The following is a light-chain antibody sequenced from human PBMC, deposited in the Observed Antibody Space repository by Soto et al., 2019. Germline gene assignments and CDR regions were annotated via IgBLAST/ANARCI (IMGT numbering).Light chain of an antibody. Sequence: QSALTQPRSVSGSPGQSVTISCTGTSSDVGGYNYVSWYQQHPGKAPKLMIYDVNKRPSGVPDRFSGSKSGNTASLTISGLQAEDEVDYYCCSYAGDYTLVFGGGTQLTVL. CDR1: SSDVGGYNY. CDR2: DVN. CDR3: CSYAGDYTLV. J-gene: IGLJ2*01. V-gene: IGLV2-11*01.